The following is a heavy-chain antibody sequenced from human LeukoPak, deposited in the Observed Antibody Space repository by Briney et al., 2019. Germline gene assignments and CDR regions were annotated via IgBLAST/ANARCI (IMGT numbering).Heavy chain of an antibody. D-gene: IGHD2-2*01. CDR3: ARDPRVVPAAHDAFDI. CDR1: GFTFSSYS. Sequence: GGSLRLSCAASGFTFSSYSMNWVRQAPGKGLEWVSSISSSSSYIYYADSVKGRFTISRDNAKNSLYLQMNSLRAKDTAVYYCARDPRVVPAAHDAFDIWGQGTMVTVSS. V-gene: IGHV3-21*01. CDR2: ISSSSSYI. J-gene: IGHJ3*02.